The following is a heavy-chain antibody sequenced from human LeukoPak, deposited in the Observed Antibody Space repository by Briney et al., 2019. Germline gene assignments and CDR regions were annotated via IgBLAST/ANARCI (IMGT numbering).Heavy chain of an antibody. J-gene: IGHJ4*02. V-gene: IGHV1-18*01. Sequence: ASVKVSCKASGYTFTSYGISWERQAPGQGLEWMGWISAYNGNTNYAQKLQGRVTMTTDTSTSTAYMELRSLRSDDTAVYYCAREGPSGYDSSGPFDYWGQGTLVTVSS. D-gene: IGHD3-22*01. CDR3: AREGPSGYDSSGPFDY. CDR1: GYTFTSYG. CDR2: ISAYNGNT.